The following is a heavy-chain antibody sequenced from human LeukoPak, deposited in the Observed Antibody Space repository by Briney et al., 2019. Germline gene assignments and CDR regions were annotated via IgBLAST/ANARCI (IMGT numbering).Heavy chain of an antibody. CDR3: ARGEVVPATVWYDY. J-gene: IGHJ4*02. Sequence: ASVKVSCKASGYTFTGYYMHWVRQAPGQGLEWMGWINPNSGGTNYAQQFQGRVTMTRDTSISKAYMELSKLRSDDTAVYYCARGEVVPATVWYDYWGQGTLVTVSS. V-gene: IGHV1-2*02. D-gene: IGHD2-2*01. CDR2: INPNSGGT. CDR1: GYTFTGYY.